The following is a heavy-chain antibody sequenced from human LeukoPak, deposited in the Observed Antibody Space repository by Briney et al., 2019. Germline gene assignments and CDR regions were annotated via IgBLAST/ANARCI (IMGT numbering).Heavy chain of an antibody. V-gene: IGHV4-34*01. D-gene: IGHD1-26*01. J-gene: IGHJ5*02. Sequence: PSETLSLTCAVYGGSFSGYYWSWIRQPPGKGLEWIGEINHSGTTNYNPSLKSRVTISVDTSKSQFSLKLSSVTAADTAVYYCAGFIVGAITDAGRSWFDPWGQGTLVTVSS. CDR3: AGFIVGAITDAGRSWFDP. CDR2: INHSGTT. CDR1: GGSFSGYY.